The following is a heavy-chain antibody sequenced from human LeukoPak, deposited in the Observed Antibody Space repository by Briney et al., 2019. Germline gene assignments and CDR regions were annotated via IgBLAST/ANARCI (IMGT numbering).Heavy chain of an antibody. CDR1: GGPISSYY. CDR3: ARDRGDFWSGYYILDY. CDR2: IYYSGRT. J-gene: IGHJ4*02. V-gene: IGHV4-59*01. Sequence: SETLSLTCTVSGGPISSYYWSWIRQPPGKGLEWIGYIYYSGRTNYNPSLKSRVTISVDTSKNQFSLKLSSVTAADTAVYYCARDRGDFWSGYYILDYWGQGTLVTVSS. D-gene: IGHD3-3*01.